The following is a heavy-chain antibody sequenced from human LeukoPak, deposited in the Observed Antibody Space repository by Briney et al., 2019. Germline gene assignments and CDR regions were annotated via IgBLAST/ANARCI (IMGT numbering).Heavy chain of an antibody. Sequence: GGSLRLSCAASGFTFSSYWMHWVRQAPGKGLVWVSRINSDGSSTSYADSVKGRFTLSRDNAKNTLYLQMNSLRAEDTAVYYCARDLFQLDCSSTSCYGDAVDYWGQGTLVTVSS. CDR2: INSDGSST. CDR1: GFTFSSYW. V-gene: IGHV3-74*01. CDR3: ARDLFQLDCSSTSCYGDAVDY. J-gene: IGHJ4*02. D-gene: IGHD2-2*01.